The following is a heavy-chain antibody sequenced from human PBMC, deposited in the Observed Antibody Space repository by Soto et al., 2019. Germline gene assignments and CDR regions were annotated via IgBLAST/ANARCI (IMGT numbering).Heavy chain of an antibody. CDR1: GGTFSSFP. V-gene: IGHV1-69*01. Sequence: QVQLVQSGTEVKKPGSSVKVSCKTSGGTFSSFPIAWVRQAPGQGLEWVGGIIPVLGAPSYAQTFQGRVTITADESTSAAYLELSSLRSDDTAVYFCARDRHYENHTFYYLKYYFDYWGQGNLVTVSS. CDR2: IIPVLGAP. CDR3: ARDRHYENHTFYYLKYYFDY. J-gene: IGHJ4*02. D-gene: IGHD3-22*01.